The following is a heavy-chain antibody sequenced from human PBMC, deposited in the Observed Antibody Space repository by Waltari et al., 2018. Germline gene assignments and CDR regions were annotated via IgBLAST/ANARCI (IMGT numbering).Heavy chain of an antibody. V-gene: IGHV1-46*01. CDR2: INPSGGST. D-gene: IGHD3-22*01. CDR3: ARSFYDSTETDY. J-gene: IGHJ4*02. Sequence: QVQLVQSGAEVKKPGASVKVSCKASGYTFTSYYMPWLRQAPGQGLEWMGIINPSGGSTSYAQKFQGRVTMTRDTSTSTVYMELSSLRSEDTAVYYCARSFYDSTETDYWGQGTLVTVSS. CDR1: GYTFTSYY.